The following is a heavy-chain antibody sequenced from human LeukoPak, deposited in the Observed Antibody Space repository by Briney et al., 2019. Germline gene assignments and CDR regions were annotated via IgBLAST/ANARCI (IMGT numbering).Heavy chain of an antibody. CDR1: GGSISSYY. CDR2: IYYSGST. J-gene: IGHJ6*03. CDR3: ARIEGSGYYRYYYYYMDV. V-gene: IGHV4-59*12. D-gene: IGHD3-22*01. Sequence: SETLSLTCTVSGGSISSYYWSWIRQPPGKGLEWSGYIYYSGSTYYNPSLKSRVTISVDTSKNQFSLKLSSVTAADTAVYYCARIEGSGYYRYYYYYMDVWGKGTTVTVSS.